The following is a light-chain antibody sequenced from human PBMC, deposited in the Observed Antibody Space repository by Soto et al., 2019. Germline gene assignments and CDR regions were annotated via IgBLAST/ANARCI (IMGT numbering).Light chain of an antibody. J-gene: IGLJ2*01. Sequence: QSVLTQPPSVSEAPGQTVTISCSGSSSNIGNNYVSWYQQFPRTAPKLLIYDNNKRPSGIPDRFSGSKSGTSATLGITGLQTGDEADYYCGAGDISLSAGLFGGGTKLTVL. CDR2: DNN. CDR1: SSNIGNNY. V-gene: IGLV1-51*01. CDR3: GAGDISLSAGL.